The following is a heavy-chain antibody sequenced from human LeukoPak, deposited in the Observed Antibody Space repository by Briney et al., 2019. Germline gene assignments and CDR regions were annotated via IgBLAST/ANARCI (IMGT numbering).Heavy chain of an antibody. V-gene: IGHV3-21*01. J-gene: IGHJ6*03. CDR2: ISSSSSYI. CDR3: ARESQTGVGDYYYYYYMDV. CDR1: GFTFSSYS. D-gene: IGHD7-27*01. Sequence: GGSLRLSCAASGFTFSSYSMNWVRQAPGKGLEWVSSISSSSSYIYYAHSVKGRFTISRDNAKNSLYLQMNSLRAEDTAVYYCARESQTGVGDYYYYYYMDVWGKGTTVTVSS.